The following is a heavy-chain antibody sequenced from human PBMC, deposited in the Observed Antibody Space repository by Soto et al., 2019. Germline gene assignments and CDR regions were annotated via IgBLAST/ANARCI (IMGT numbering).Heavy chain of an antibody. CDR1: GGSFSGYY. CDR3: ARAWSIFGLYGMDV. V-gene: IGHV4-34*01. Sequence: SETLSLTCAVYGGSFSGYYWSWIRQPPGKGLEWIGEINHSGSTNYNPSLKRRVTISVDTSKNQFSLKLSSVTAADTAVYYCARAWSIFGLYGMDVGGQETTVAVSS. J-gene: IGHJ6*02. CDR2: INHSGST. D-gene: IGHD3-3*01.